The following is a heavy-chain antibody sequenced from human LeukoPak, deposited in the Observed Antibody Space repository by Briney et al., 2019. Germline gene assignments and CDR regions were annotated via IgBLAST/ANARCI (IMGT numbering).Heavy chain of an antibody. CDR3: ARADRLHGGPYLIGP. CDR2: INPNSGGT. D-gene: IGHD2-21*01. J-gene: IGHJ5*02. CDR1: GYRFTDYY. Sequence: GASVKVSCKTSGYRFTDYYMHWVRQAPGQGLEWMGWINPNSGGTSSAQKFQGRVTMTRDTSITTVYMEVRWLTSDDTAIYYCARADRLHGGPYLIGPWGLGTLVTVSS. V-gene: IGHV1-2*02.